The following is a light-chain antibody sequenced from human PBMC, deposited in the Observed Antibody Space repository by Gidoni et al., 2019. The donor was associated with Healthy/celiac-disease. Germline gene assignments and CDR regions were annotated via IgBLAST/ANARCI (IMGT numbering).Light chain of an antibody. CDR1: SSDVGSYNL. CDR3: CSYASSSTSLV. CDR2: ECS. J-gene: IGLJ1*01. V-gene: IGLV2-23*01. Sequence: QSALTQPASVSGYPGQSITIPCTGTSSDVGSYNLVSWYQQHPGKAPKLMIYECSKRPSGVSNRFSCSKSGNAASLTISGLQAEYEADYYCCSYASSSTSLVFGTGTKVTVL.